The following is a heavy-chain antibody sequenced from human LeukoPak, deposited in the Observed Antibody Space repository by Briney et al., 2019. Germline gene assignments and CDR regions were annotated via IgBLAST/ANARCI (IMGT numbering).Heavy chain of an antibody. J-gene: IGHJ3*02. D-gene: IGHD2/OR15-2a*01. V-gene: IGHV3-33*01. CDR3: AREAYFGAFDI. Sequence: SGGSLRLSCAASGFSFMNYGMHWVRQTPGKGLEWVSVIWYDGSNKYCADSVKGRFTISRDTSKNTLYLQMNSLRAEDTAVYYCAREAYFGAFDIWGQGTMVTVSS. CDR1: GFSFMNYG. CDR2: IWYDGSNK.